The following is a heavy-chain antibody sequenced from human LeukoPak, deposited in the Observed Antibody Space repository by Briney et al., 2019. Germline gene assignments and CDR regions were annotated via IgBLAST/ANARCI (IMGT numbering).Heavy chain of an antibody. V-gene: IGHV3-66*01. CDR1: GFTVSGKN. CDR3: ARFNWGRLNDAFDI. D-gene: IGHD7-27*01. CDR2: IYSGGST. Sequence: GGPLSFSGAASGFTVSGKNWGWFAQAQGKGLEGVTVIYSGGSTYYADFVKGRFTISRDNSKNTLYLQMNILRVEDTALYYCARFNWGRLNDAFDIWGQGTMVTVSS. J-gene: IGHJ3*02.